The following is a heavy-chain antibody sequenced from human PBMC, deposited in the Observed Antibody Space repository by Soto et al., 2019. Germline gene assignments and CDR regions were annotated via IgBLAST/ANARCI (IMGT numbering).Heavy chain of an antibody. D-gene: IGHD1-7*01. Sequence: GRSLRLSCEGSGFTFSNYGIHWVRQAPGMGLDRVAVIWYDGNNKYYSASVKGRFTISRDNSKNTVFLEMSSLRAEDTAVYYCARGNYGASGIDDWGPGA. CDR1: GFTFSNYG. V-gene: IGHV3-33*01. CDR3: ARGNYGASGIDD. CDR2: IWYDGNNK. J-gene: IGHJ4*02.